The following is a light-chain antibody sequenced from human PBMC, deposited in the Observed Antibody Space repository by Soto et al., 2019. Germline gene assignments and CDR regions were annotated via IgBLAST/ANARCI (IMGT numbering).Light chain of an antibody. CDR3: QQTFSTQIS. CDR1: QSVSSKY. V-gene: IGKV3-20*01. CDR2: GTS. Sequence: EIVLTQSPGTLSLSPGERATLSCRASQSVSSKYLAWYQQKPGQAPRVLIYGTSIRASGVPERFSGGGSGTDFTLTITRLEPEDFATYYCQQTFSTQISFGGGTTVEIK. J-gene: IGKJ4*02.